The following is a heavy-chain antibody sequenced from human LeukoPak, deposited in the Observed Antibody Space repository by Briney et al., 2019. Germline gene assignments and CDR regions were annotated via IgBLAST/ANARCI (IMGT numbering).Heavy chain of an antibody. J-gene: IGHJ6*03. Sequence: GGSLRLSCAASGFTVSSNHMTWVRQAPGKGLEWVSVIYSCGSTYYADSVKGRFTISRDNSKNTLYLQMNTLRAEDTGVYYCARDRLLAGGGCYSDYYYMDVWGEGTTVTVSS. CDR1: GFTVSSNH. CDR2: IYSCGST. CDR3: ARDRLLAGGGCYSDYYYMDV. D-gene: IGHD2-21*02. V-gene: IGHV3-66*01.